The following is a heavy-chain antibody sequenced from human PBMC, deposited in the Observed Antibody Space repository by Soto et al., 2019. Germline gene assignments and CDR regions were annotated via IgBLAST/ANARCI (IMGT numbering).Heavy chain of an antibody. CDR2: IYYSGST. CDR3: ARGYPYGMDV. CDR1: GGSISSYY. D-gene: IGHD3-16*02. Sequence: AETLSLTCTVSGGSISSYYWSWIRQPPGKGLEWIGYIYYSGSTNYNPSLKSRVTISVDTSKNQFSLKLSSVTAADTAVYYCARGYPYGMDVWGQGTTVTVYS. V-gene: IGHV4-59*01. J-gene: IGHJ6*02.